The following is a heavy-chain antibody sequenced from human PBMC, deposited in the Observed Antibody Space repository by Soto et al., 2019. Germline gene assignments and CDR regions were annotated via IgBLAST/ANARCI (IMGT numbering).Heavy chain of an antibody. J-gene: IGHJ5*02. D-gene: IGHD1-7*01. V-gene: IGHV4-59*01. CDR2: IYYSGGT. CDR3: ARGAMGTRDGRFDP. Sequence: PSETLSLTYTVSGGSISGFYWSWIRQPPGKGLECIGSIYYSGGTNYSPSLKSRVTMSVDTSKNQFSLKLTSVTPADTAVYYCARGAMGTRDGRFDPWGQGTLVTVSS. CDR1: GGSISGFY.